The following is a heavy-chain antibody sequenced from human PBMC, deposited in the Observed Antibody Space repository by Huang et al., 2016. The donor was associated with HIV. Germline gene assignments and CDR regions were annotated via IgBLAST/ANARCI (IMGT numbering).Heavy chain of an antibody. J-gene: IGHJ3*02. Sequence: QGQLVESGGGVVRPGRSLRLFCAASGFSFSNYAMHWVRQAPGKRVEWVTFISNDGTTTYYANSVKGRFTISRDNFKNTLYLQMNRLRGDDTAVYYCTREYTVAGAFDIWGQGTMVTVSS. V-gene: IGHV3-30-3*01. CDR2: ISNDGTTT. D-gene: IGHD5-12*01. CDR3: TREYTVAGAFDI. CDR1: GFSFSNYA.